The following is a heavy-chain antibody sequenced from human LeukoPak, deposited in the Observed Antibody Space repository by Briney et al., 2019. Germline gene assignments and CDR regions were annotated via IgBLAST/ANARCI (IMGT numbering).Heavy chain of an antibody. CDR1: GYTFTNYA. D-gene: IGHD6-19*01. Sequence: ASVKVSCKASGYTFTNYAMNWVRQAPGQGLEWMGWISAYNGKTNYAQKVQGRVTMTTDTSTSTAYMELTSLRSDDTAVYYCARAQWLVNREYDYWGQGTLVTVSS. V-gene: IGHV1-18*01. CDR2: ISAYNGKT. J-gene: IGHJ4*02. CDR3: ARAQWLVNREYDY.